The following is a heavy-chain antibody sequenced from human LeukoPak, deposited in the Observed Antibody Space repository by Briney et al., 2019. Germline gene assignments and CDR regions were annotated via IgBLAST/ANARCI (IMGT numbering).Heavy chain of an antibody. J-gene: IGHJ4*02. V-gene: IGHV5-51*01. CDR2: IYPGDSDT. CDR1: GYSFTSYW. CDR3: ARYYYDSSAKSWYFDY. D-gene: IGHD3-22*01. Sequence: GESLKISCKGSGYSFTSYWIGWVRQMPGKGLEWMGIIYPGDSDTRYSPSFQGQVAISADKSISTAYLQWSSLKASDTAMYYCARYYYDSSAKSWYFDYWGQGTLVTVSS.